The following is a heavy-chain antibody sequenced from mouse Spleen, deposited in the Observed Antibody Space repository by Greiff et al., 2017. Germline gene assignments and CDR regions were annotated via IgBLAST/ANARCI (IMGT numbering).Heavy chain of an antibody. Sequence: EVKLVESGGDLVKPGGSLKLSCAASGFTFSSYGMSWVRQTPDKRLEWVATISSGGSYTYYPDSVKGRFTISRDNAKNTLYLQMSSLKSEDTAMYYCAGYSFDYWGQGTTLTVSS. J-gene: IGHJ2*01. CDR2: ISSGGSYT. V-gene: IGHV5-6*01. CDR3: AGYSFDY. CDR1: GFTFSSYG.